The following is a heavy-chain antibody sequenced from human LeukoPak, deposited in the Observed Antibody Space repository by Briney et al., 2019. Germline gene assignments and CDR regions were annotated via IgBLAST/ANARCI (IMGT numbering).Heavy chain of an antibody. J-gene: IGHJ4*02. CDR2: IKQDESVK. V-gene: IGHV3-7*01. CDR1: GFTFSNYW. CDR3: AIFVRSNDFDY. D-gene: IGHD3-3*01. Sequence: GGSLRLSCAASGFTFSNYWMSWVRQAPGKGLEWVANIKQDESVKYYVDSVKGRFTIFRDNAKNSLYLEMNSLRAEDTAVYYRAIFVRSNDFDYWGQGTLVTVSS.